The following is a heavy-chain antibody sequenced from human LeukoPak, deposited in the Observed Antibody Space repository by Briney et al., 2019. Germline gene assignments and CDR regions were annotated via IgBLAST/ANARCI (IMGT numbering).Heavy chain of an antibody. Sequence: PGGSLRLSCAASGFTLSSYWMHWVRQAPGKGLVWVSRMNSDGGTTNYADAVKGRFTMSRDNAKNTLYLQLNSLRAEDTAVYYCARQNFVSGGSSDYWGQGTLVTVSS. CDR2: MNSDGGTT. V-gene: IGHV3-74*01. CDR1: GFTLSSYW. CDR3: ARQNFVSGGSSDY. J-gene: IGHJ4*02. D-gene: IGHD3-10*01.